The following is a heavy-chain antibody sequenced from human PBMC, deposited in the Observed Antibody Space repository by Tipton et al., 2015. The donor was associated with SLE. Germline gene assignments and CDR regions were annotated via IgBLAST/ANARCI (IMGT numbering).Heavy chain of an antibody. V-gene: IGHV4-34*01. Sequence: TLSLTCAVYGGSFSGYYWSWIRQPPGKGLEWIGEINHSGSTNYNPSLKSRVTISVDTSKNQFSLKLSSVTAADTAVYYCAREKSSGYYSGAFDIWGQGTMVTVSS. J-gene: IGHJ3*02. CDR2: INHSGST. D-gene: IGHD3-22*01. CDR3: AREKSSGYYSGAFDI. CDR1: GGSFSGYY.